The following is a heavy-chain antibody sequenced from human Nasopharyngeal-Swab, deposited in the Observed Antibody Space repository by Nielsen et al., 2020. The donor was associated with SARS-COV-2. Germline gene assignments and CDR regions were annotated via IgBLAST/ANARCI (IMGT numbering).Heavy chain of an antibody. CDR2: IKQDGSET. V-gene: IGHV3-7*03. D-gene: IGHD3-10*01. CDR1: EFTFSSYW. CDR3: AKEVPAGSSFDY. Sequence: GESLKISCAASEFTFSSYWMNWVRQAPGKGLSWVASIKQDGSETYYVDSVKGRFTISRDNMKNSLYLQMNSLRAEDTAVYYCAKEVPAGSSFDYWGQGTLVTVSS. J-gene: IGHJ4*02.